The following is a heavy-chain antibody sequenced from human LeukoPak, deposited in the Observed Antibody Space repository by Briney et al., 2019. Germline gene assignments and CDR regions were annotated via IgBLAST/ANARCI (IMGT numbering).Heavy chain of an antibody. CDR2: INHSGST. J-gene: IGHJ4*02. CDR3: ARDHSGYCSSTSCYLGTFDY. CDR1: GGSFSGYY. D-gene: IGHD2-2*01. Sequence: SETLSLTCAVYGGSFSGYYWSWIRQPPGKGLEWIGEINHSGSTNYNPSLKSRVTISVDTSKNQFSLKLSSVTAADTAVYYCARDHSGYCSSTSCYLGTFDYWGQGTLVTVSS. V-gene: IGHV4-34*01.